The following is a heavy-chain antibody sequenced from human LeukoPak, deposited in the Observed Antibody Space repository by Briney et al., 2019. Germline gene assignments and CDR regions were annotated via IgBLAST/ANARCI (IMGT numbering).Heavy chain of an antibody. CDR3: ARVDCSGGSCYAFDI. CDR2: IYYSGST. CDR1: GGSISTYY. V-gene: IGHV4-59*01. Sequence: SETLSLTCTVSGGSISTYYWTWIRQPPGKGLEWIGYIYYSGSTNYNPSLKSRVTISVDTSKNQFSLKLSSVTAADTAVYYCARVDCSGGSCYAFDIWGQGTMVTISS. J-gene: IGHJ3*02. D-gene: IGHD2-15*01.